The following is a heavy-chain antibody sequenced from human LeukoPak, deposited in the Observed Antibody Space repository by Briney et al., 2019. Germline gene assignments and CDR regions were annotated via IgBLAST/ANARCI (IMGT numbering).Heavy chain of an antibody. V-gene: IGHV3-66*01. CDR2: IYSGGST. CDR1: GFTVSSNY. CDR3: ARSLSDWFDP. Sequence: GGSLRLSCAASGFTVSSNYMSWVRQAPGKGLEWVSVIYSGGSTCYADSVKGRFTISRDNSKNTLYLQMNSLRAEDTAVYYCARSLSDWFDPWGQGTLVTVSS. J-gene: IGHJ5*02.